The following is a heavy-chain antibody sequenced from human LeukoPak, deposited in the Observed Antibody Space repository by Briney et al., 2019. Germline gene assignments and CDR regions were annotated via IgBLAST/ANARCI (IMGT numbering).Heavy chain of an antibody. CDR2: ISYDGSNK. D-gene: IGHD5-18*01. V-gene: IGHV3-30-3*01. Sequence: GGSLRLSCAASGFTFSSYAMHWVRQAPGKGLEWVAVISYDGSNKYYADSVKGRFTISRDNSKNTLYLQMNSLRAEDTAVYYCAKDRLRRYSYGSFDYWGQGTLVTVSS. CDR3: AKDRLRRYSYGSFDY. CDR1: GFTFSSYA. J-gene: IGHJ4*02.